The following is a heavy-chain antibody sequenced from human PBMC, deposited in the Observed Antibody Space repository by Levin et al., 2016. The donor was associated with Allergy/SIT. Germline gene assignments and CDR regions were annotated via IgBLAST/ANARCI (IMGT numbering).Heavy chain of an antibody. Sequence: GGSLRLSCAASGFTFSYYWMHWVRQAPGKGLVWVSRINTDGSSTTYADSVKGRFTISRDNAKNTLYLQMNSLRAEDTAVYYCARAGWFGEFSGFDPWGQGTLVTVSS. CDR1: GFTFSYYW. J-gene: IGHJ5*02. D-gene: IGHD3-10*01. V-gene: IGHV3-74*01. CDR3: ARAGWFGEFSGFDP. CDR2: INTDGSST.